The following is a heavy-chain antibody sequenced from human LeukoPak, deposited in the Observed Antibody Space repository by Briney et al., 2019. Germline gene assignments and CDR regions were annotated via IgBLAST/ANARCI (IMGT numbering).Heavy chain of an antibody. Sequence: SETLSLTCTVSGGSISSYYWSWIRQPPGKGLEWIGYIYYSGSTNYNPSLKSRVTISVDTSKNQFSLKLSSVTAADTAVYYCARGRGFVYYYGSGSRNQPLPFDPWGQGTLVTVSS. V-gene: IGHV4-59*01. CDR1: GGSISSYY. CDR2: IYYSGST. CDR3: ARGRGFVYYYGSGSRNQPLPFDP. D-gene: IGHD3-10*01. J-gene: IGHJ5*02.